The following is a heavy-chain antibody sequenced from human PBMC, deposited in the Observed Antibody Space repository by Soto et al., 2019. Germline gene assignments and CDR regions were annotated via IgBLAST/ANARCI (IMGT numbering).Heavy chain of an antibody. Sequence: GGSLRLSCAASGFTFSSYSMSWVRTAPGKGLEWVSAISGSGGSTYYADSVKGRFTISRDNSKNTLYLQMNSLRAEDTAVYYCAKDPVLRFLEWLADYWGQGTLVTVSS. CDR3: AKDPVLRFLEWLADY. J-gene: IGHJ4*02. D-gene: IGHD3-3*01. CDR2: ISGSGGST. CDR1: GFTFSSYS. V-gene: IGHV3-23*01.